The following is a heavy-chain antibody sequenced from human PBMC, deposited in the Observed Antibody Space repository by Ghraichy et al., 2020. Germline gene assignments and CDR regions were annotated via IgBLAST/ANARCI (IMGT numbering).Heavy chain of an antibody. V-gene: IGHV3-23*01. Sequence: GGSLRLSCAASGFSFSSYAMTWVRQAPGKGLEWVSVISGSGVSTNYADSVKGRFTISRDNSKNTLYLQMNSLRAEDTAVYYCAKSWKGNSGDRFYSCLGDYWGQGTLVTVSS. D-gene: IGHD2-15*01. CDR2: ISGSGVST. CDR1: GFSFSSYA. J-gene: IGHJ4*02. CDR3: AKSWKGNSGDRFYSCLGDY.